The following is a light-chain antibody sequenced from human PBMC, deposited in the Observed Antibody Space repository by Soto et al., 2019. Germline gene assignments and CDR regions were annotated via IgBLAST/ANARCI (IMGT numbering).Light chain of an antibody. CDR3: QQYDSWPRT. J-gene: IGKJ2*01. CDR2: GAS. Sequence: EIVMTQSPATLPVSTWESATLSCRASRSCGSNLAWYQQTPGQAPRPLVYGASSRANGVPARFSGSGSGTEFSLTISSLQSEDFAVYYCQQYDSWPRTFGQGTKVEIK. V-gene: IGKV3-15*01. CDR1: RSCGSN.